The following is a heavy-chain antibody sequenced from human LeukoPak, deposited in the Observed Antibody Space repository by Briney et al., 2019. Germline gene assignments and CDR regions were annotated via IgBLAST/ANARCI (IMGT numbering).Heavy chain of an antibody. D-gene: IGHD4-11*01. CDR3: AKEDETVTTRFDY. CDR1: GFTFSSYG. Sequence: PGGSLRLSCAASGFTFSSYGMHWVRQAPGKGLEWVACIRYDGSNKYYADSVKGRFTISRDNSKNTLYLQMNSLRAEDTAVYYCAKEDETVTTRFDYWGQGTLVIVSS. J-gene: IGHJ4*02. CDR2: IRYDGSNK. V-gene: IGHV3-30*02.